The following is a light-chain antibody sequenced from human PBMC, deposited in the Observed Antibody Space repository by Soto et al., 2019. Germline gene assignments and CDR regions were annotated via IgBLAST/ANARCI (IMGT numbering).Light chain of an antibody. CDR1: QGIAKS. V-gene: IGKV1-33*01. CDR3: QQCDQLPLT. CDR2: AAS. Sequence: DIQMTQSPSSLSASVGDRVTITCRASQGIAKSLAWYQQKPGKAPKLLIYAASTLQSGVPSRFSGSGSATDFTLTISSLQAEDSERYDCQQCDQLPLTFGGGTKVDIK. J-gene: IGKJ4*01.